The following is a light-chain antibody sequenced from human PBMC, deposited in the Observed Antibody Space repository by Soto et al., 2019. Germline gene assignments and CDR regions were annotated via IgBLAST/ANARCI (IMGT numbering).Light chain of an antibody. CDR2: GNS. Sequence: QSVLTQPPSLSGAPGQRVTISCTGSSSNIGAGYDVHWYQQLPGTAPKLLIYGNSNRPSGVPDRFSGSKSGTSASLAITGLQAEDDADYYCQSYDSSLSGDVFGTGTKLTVL. CDR3: QSYDSSLSGDV. V-gene: IGLV1-40*01. J-gene: IGLJ1*01. CDR1: SSNIGAGYD.